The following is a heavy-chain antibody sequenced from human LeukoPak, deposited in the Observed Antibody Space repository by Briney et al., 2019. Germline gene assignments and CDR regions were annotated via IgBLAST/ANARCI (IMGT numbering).Heavy chain of an antibody. V-gene: IGHV1-69*01. CDR1: GGTFSSYA. Sequence: ASVKVSCKASGGTFSSYAISWVRQAPGQGLEWMGGIIPIFGTANYAQKFRGRVTITADESTSTAYMELSSLRSEDTAVYYCARAPLYCSSTSCYAWNYYYYGMDVWGQGTTVTVSS. J-gene: IGHJ6*02. D-gene: IGHD2-2*01. CDR2: IIPIFGTA. CDR3: ARAPLYCSSTSCYAWNYYYYGMDV.